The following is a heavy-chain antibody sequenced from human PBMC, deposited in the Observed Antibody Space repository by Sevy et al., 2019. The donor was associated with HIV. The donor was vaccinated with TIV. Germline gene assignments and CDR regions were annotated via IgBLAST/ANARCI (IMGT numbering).Heavy chain of an antibody. D-gene: IGHD3-22*01. V-gene: IGHV3-15*01. J-gene: IGHJ4*02. CDR2: IKSKIDGETT. Sequence: GGYLRLSCAVSGFTFNNAWMNWVRQAPGTGLQWVGLIKSKIDGETTDYAAPVKGRFTISRDDSKNTLFLQMNSLKIEDTAASYCATAPGYYDSAPFDYWGPGTLVTVSS. CDR3: ATAPGYYDSAPFDY. CDR1: GFTFNNAW.